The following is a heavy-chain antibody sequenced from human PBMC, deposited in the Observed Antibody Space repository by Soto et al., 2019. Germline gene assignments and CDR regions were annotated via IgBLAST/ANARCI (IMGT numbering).Heavy chain of an antibody. CDR2: ISSSSSTI. V-gene: IGHV3-48*01. J-gene: IGHJ3*02. CDR3: ARDRRAVAGTPDDAFDI. CDR1: GFTISSYS. Sequence: EVQLVESGGGLVQPGGSLRLSCAASGFTISSYSMNWVRQAPGKGLEWVSYISSSSSTIYYADSVKGRFTISRDNAKNSLYLQMNSLRAEDTAVYYCARDRRAVAGTPDDAFDIWGQGTMVTVSS. D-gene: IGHD6-19*01.